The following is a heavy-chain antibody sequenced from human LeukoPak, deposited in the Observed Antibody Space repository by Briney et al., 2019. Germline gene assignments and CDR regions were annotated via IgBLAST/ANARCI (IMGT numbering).Heavy chain of an antibody. CDR1: GGSFSGYY. J-gene: IGHJ5*02. Sequence: SETLSLTCAVYGGSFSGYYWSWIRQPPGKGLEWIGYIYHSGSTYYNPSLKSRVTISVDRSKNQFSLKLSSVTAADTAVYYCARVVLPAGAAGYWFDPWGQGTLVTVSS. CDR2: IYHSGST. D-gene: IGHD6-13*01. V-gene: IGHV4-30-2*01. CDR3: ARVVLPAGAAGYWFDP.